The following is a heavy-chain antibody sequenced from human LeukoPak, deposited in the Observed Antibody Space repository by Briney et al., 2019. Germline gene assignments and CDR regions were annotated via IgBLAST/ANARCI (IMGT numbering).Heavy chain of an antibody. V-gene: IGHV3-48*02. CDR3: ATDQRYAFDY. Sequence: GGSLRLSCATSGFSFTDYPMNWVRQAPGKGLEWISNIRTTAEGAKYAYYADSVKGRVTISRDDGKNTLYLHMNSLRDADTAVYYCATDQRYAFDYWGQGILVTVSS. CDR1: GFSFTDYP. D-gene: IGHD3-9*01. CDR2: IRTTAEGAKYA. J-gene: IGHJ4*02.